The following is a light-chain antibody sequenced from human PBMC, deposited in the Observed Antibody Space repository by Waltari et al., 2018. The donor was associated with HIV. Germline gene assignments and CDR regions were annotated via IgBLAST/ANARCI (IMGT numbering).Light chain of an antibody. CDR2: EVS. J-gene: IGLJ2*01. CDR1: SSDVGGYNL. CDR3: CAYAGSTTYVI. V-gene: IGLV2-23*02. Sequence: QSALTQPASVSGSPGHSTTISCTGTSSDVGGYNLVSWYQQHPGKAPKLMIYEVSKRPSGVSNRFSGSKSGNTASLTISGLQAEDEADYYCCAYAGSTTYVIFGGGTKLTVL.